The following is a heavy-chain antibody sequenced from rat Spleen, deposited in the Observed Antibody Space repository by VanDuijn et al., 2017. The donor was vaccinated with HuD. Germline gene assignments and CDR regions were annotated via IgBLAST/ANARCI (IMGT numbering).Heavy chain of an antibody. D-gene: IGHD1-11*01. CDR2: ISTSGSST. CDR3: ARHYGGYSEYVMDA. CDR1: GFTFSDYA. Sequence: EVQLVESGGGFVQPGRSLKLSCAASGFTFSDYAMAWVRQTPTMGLEWVASISTSGSSTYYRDSVKGRFTISRDNAKNTQYLQMDSLRSEDTATYYCARHYGGYSEYVMDAWGQGTLVTVSS. V-gene: IGHV5S14*01. J-gene: IGHJ3*01.